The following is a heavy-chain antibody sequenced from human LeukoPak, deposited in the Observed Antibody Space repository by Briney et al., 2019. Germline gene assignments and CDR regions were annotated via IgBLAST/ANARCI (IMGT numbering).Heavy chain of an antibody. Sequence: GGSLRLSCAASGFTFSNYAMNWVRQAPGEGLQWVSSISISSAGTYYADSVKGRFTISRDDSTNTLYLQMKSLRADDTALYFCATKSIPGPGTPYFDYWGQGTLVTVSS. D-gene: IGHD6-19*01. CDR2: ISISSAGT. CDR1: GFTFSNYA. J-gene: IGHJ4*02. V-gene: IGHV3-23*05. CDR3: ATKSIPGPGTPYFDY.